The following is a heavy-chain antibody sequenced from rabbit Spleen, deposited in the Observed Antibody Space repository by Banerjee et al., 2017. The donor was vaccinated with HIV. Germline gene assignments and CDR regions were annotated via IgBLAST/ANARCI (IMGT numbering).Heavy chain of an antibody. CDR2: IYAGDGST. Sequence: QSLEESGGGLVKPGGTLTLTCKASGFSLFSYWMCWVRQAPGKGPEWIACIYAGDGSTDYANWVNGRFTISKTSGTVTLQMTSLTGADTATYFCARGSAAMTMVITGYYLNLWGQGTLVTVS. CDR1: GFSLFSYW. CDR3: ARGSAAMTMVITGYYLNL. D-gene: IGHD2-1*01. J-gene: IGHJ4*01. V-gene: IGHV1S40*01.